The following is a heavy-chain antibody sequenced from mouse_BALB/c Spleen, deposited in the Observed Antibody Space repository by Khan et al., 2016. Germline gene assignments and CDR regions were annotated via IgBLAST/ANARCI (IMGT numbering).Heavy chain of an antibody. D-gene: IGHD1-1*01. V-gene: IGHV1-87*01. J-gene: IGHJ2*01. Sequence: QVQLQQSGAELARPGASVKLSCKASGYTFTSYWMQWVKQRPGPGLEWIGAIYPGDGDTRYTQKFKGKATLPADKSSSTAYMQLSSLASEDSAVYYCASYYGSGDDYFDYWGQGTTLTISS. CDR3: ASYYGSGDDYFDY. CDR2: IYPGDGDT. CDR1: GYTFTSYW.